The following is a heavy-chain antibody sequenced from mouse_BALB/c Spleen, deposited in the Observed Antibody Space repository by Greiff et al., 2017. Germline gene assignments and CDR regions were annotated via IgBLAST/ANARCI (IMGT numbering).Heavy chain of an antibody. CDR2: ISSGGST. CDR3: ARADYFDY. CDR1: GFTFSSYA. Sequence: EVKVVESGGGLVKPGGSLKLSCAASGFTFSSYAMSWVRQTPEKRLEWVASISSGGSTYYPDSVKGRFTISRDNARNILYLQMSSLRSEDTAMYYCARADYFDYWGQGTTLTVSS. J-gene: IGHJ2*01. V-gene: IGHV5-6-5*01.